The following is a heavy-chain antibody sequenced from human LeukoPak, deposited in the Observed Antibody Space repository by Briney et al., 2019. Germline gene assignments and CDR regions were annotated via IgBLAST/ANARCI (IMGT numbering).Heavy chain of an antibody. CDR3: ARGPVLGATTYFYY. J-gene: IGHJ4*02. D-gene: IGHD1-26*01. V-gene: IGHV4-34*01. CDR2: INDSGST. Sequence: PSETLSLTCAVYGGSFSGYYWNWIRQPPGKGPEWIGEINDSGSTNHNPSLKGRVTISVDTSKNQFSLKVTSVTAADTAVYYCARGPVLGATTYFYYWGQGTLVTVSS. CDR1: GGSFSGYY.